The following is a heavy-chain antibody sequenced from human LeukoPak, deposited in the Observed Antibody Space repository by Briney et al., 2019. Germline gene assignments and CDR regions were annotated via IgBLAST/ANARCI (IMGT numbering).Heavy chain of an antibody. D-gene: IGHD3-10*01. CDR3: ARKGNAFDF. CDR1: GFTFSNYW. CDR2: IKLDVSGT. J-gene: IGHJ3*01. Sequence: GGSLRLTCAASGFTFSNYWLTWVRQPPGKGLEWVANIKLDVSGTYYVESVRGRFSISRDNTKNSLYMQMDSLRAEDTAVYYCARKGNAFDFWGQGTMVSVSS. V-gene: IGHV3-7*01.